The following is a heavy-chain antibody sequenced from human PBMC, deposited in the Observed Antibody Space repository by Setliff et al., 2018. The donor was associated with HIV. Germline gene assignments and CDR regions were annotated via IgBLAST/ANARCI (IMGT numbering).Heavy chain of an antibody. Sequence: SETLSLTCTVSGGSISSSSYYWGWIRKPPGKGLEWIGTIYYSGSTYSNPSLKSRVTMSVDTSKNQFSLKLISVTAADTAVYYCARREYSSSSPPFDYWGQGTLVTVSS. CDR2: IYYSGST. V-gene: IGHV4-39*01. CDR1: GGSISSSSYY. J-gene: IGHJ4*02. CDR3: ARREYSSSSPPFDY. D-gene: IGHD6-6*01.